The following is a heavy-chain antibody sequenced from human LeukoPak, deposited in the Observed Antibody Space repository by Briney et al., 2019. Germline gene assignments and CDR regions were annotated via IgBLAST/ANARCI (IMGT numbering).Heavy chain of an antibody. CDR3: ASPYCSSTSCYRPRPYYYGMDV. D-gene: IGHD2-2*01. CDR1: GGSNSSSSYY. CDR2: IYYSGST. Sequence: PSETLSLTCTVSGGSNSSSSYYWGWIRQPPGKGLEWIGSIYYSGSTYYNPSLKSRVTISVDTSENQFSLKLSSVTAADTAVYYCASPYCSSTSCYRPRPYYYGMDVWGQGATVTVSS. V-gene: IGHV4-39*01. J-gene: IGHJ6*02.